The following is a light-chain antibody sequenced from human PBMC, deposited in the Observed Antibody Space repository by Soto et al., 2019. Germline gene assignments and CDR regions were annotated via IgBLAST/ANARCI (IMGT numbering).Light chain of an antibody. V-gene: IGKV3-15*01. CDR2: RAS. CDR3: VYYLILWG. CDR1: QSVYSN. J-gene: IGKJ3*01. Sequence: VMTQYKAPVSVSPGERSTLSCRASQSVYSNVAWYQQRPGQAPRLLIYRASTRATGIPARFSGSGSGTEFTLTFSCLQSEDIAVYYCVYYLILWGFGHVGIVDVK.